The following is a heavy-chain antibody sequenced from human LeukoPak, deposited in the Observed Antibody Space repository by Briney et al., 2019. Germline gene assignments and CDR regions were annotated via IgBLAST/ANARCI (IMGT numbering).Heavy chain of an antibody. CDR2: ISYSGST. J-gene: IGHJ4*02. V-gene: IGHV4-39*01. Sequence: PSETLSLTCTVSGGSISSSSSYWGWIRQPPGKGLEWIGSISYSGSTYPNPSLKSRVTISVDTSKNQFSLKLISVTAADTAVYYCARHLSGYHSGFDYWGQGTLVTVSS. CDR1: GGSISSSSSY. CDR3: ARHLSGYHSGFDY. D-gene: IGHD3-9*01.